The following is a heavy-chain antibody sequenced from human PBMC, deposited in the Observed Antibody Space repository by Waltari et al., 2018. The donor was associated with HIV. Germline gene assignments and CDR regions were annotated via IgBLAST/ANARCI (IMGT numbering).Heavy chain of an antibody. Sequence: QLQLQESGPGLVKPSETLSLTCTVSGGSISSSSYYWGWIRQPPGKGLEWIGGIYYSGSTYYNPSLKSRVTISVDTSKTQFSLKLSSVTAADTAVYYCATIWGSSCFYAHWGQGTLVTVSS. CDR1: GGSISSSSYY. CDR3: ATIWGSSCFYAH. J-gene: IGHJ4*02. V-gene: IGHV4-39*07. CDR2: IYYSGST. D-gene: IGHD6-13*01.